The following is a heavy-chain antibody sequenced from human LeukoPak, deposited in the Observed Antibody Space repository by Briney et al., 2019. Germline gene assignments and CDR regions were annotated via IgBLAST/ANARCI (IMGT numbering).Heavy chain of an antibody. CDR1: GFTFSSHG. D-gene: IGHD6-13*01. Sequence: GGSLRLSCAASGFTFSSHGMHWVRQAPGKGLEWVAVISYDGSNKYYADSVKGRFTISRDNSKNTLYLQMNSLRAEDTAVYYCAKDGGLAAAGPNYWGQGTLVTVSS. J-gene: IGHJ4*02. V-gene: IGHV3-30*18. CDR3: AKDGGLAAAGPNY. CDR2: ISYDGSNK.